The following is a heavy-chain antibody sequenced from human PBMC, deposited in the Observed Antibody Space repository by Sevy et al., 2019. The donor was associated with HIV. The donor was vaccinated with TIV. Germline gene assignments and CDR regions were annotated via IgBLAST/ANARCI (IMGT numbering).Heavy chain of an antibody. J-gene: IGHJ6*02. V-gene: IGHV3-21*01. CDR1: GFTFSSYS. Sequence: GGSLRLSCAASGFTFSSYSMNWVRQAPGKGLEWVSSISSSSSYIYYADSVKGRFTISRDNAKNSLYLQMNSLRAEDTAVYYCAREFNGVYPAYYYYGMDVWGQGTTVTVSS. CDR2: ISSSSSYI. CDR3: AREFNGVYPAYYYYGMDV. D-gene: IGHD2-8*01.